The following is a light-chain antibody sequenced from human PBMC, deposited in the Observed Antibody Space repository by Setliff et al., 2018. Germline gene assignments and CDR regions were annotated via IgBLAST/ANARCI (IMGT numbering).Light chain of an antibody. CDR3: CSYAGSGTVI. Sequence: SALAQPASVSASPGQSITTSCTGTSSDVGGYNLVFWYQQHPGKAPKLIIHEVVKRPSGVSNRFSGSKSGNTASLTISGLQAEDEADYHCCSYAGSGTVIFGGGTK. CDR1: SSDVGGYNL. CDR2: EVV. V-gene: IGLV2-23*02. J-gene: IGLJ2*01.